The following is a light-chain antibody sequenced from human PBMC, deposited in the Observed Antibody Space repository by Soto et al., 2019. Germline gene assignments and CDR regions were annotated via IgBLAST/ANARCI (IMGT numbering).Light chain of an antibody. CDR2: YDS. Sequence: SYELTQPPSVSVAPGKTARITCGGNNIGSKSVHWYQQKPGQAPVLVIYYDSDRPSGIPERVSGSNTGNTATLTISRVEDGDEAAYYCQVWDRSSDHVVFGGGTKVAVL. J-gene: IGLJ2*01. CDR3: QVWDRSSDHVV. CDR1: NIGSKS. V-gene: IGLV3-21*04.